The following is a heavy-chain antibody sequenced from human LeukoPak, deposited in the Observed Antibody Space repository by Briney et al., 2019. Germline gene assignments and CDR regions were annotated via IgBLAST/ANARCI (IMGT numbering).Heavy chain of an antibody. Sequence: GGSLRLSCAASGFTFSSSGMSWVRQAPGKGLEWVSSITYSGGSTYYADSVEGRFTISRDNSRNTLYLQMHSLRAEDTAVYYCARGPGGVFDYWGQGTLVTVSS. V-gene: IGHV3-23*01. CDR1: GFTFSSSG. J-gene: IGHJ4*02. D-gene: IGHD3-16*01. CDR3: ARGPGGVFDY. CDR2: ITYSGGST.